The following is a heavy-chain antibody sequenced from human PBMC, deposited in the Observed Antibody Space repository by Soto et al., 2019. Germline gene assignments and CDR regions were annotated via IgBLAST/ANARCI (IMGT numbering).Heavy chain of an antibody. V-gene: IGHV3-21*01. D-gene: IGHD6-6*01. CDR3: ARGEYSSPGPFDY. J-gene: IGHJ4*02. CDR1: GFTFSSYS. Sequence: PGGSLRLSCAASGFTFSSYSMNWVRQAPGKGLEWVSSISSSSSYIYYADSVKGRFTISRDNAKNSLYLQMNSLRAEDTAVYYCARGEYSSPGPFDYWGQGTLVTVSS. CDR2: ISSSSSYI.